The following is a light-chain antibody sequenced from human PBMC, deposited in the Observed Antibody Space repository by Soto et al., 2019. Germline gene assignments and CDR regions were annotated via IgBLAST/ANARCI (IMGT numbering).Light chain of an antibody. CDR2: GAS. J-gene: IGKJ5*01. CDR1: QSVTTK. V-gene: IGKV3-20*01. CDR3: QQYGGSPIT. Sequence: NVVTQSPDTLSLSKGEIATLSCGASQSVTTKLAWYQHKPRQAPRLLISGASSRASGVPDRFSGSGSETDFTLIISRLQPEDFALYYCQQYGGSPITFGQGTRLEIK.